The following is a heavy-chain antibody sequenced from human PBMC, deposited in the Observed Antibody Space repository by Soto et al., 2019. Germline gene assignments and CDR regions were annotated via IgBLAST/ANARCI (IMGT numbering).Heavy chain of an antibody. D-gene: IGHD6-6*01. V-gene: IGHV5-10-1*01. CDR2: IDPSDSYT. CDR3: ARLRSSLNWFDP. Sequence: GESQKISCQGSGYRFTSYWISWVRQMPGKGLEWMGRIDPSDSYTNYSPSFQGHVTISADKSISTAYLQWSSLKASDTAMYYCARLRSSLNWFDPWGQGTLVTVSS. J-gene: IGHJ5*02. CDR1: GYRFTSYW.